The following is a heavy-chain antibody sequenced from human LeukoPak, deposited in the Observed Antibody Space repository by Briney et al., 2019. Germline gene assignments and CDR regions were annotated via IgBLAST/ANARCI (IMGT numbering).Heavy chain of an antibody. V-gene: IGHV3-23*01. D-gene: IGHD6-13*01. CDR2: ISGSGGST. J-gene: IGHJ4*02. Sequence: GSLRLSCAASGFTFSSYAMSWVRQAPGKGLEWVSAISGSGGSTYYADSVKGRFTISRDNSKNTLYLQMNSLRAEDTAVYYCAKEGRGIAAAGTGGFDYWGQGTLVTVSS. CDR1: GFTFSSYA. CDR3: AKEGRGIAAAGTGGFDY.